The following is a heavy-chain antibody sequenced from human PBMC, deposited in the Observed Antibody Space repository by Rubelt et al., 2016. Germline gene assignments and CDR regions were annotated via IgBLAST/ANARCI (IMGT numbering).Heavy chain of an antibody. D-gene: IGHD3-16*01. CDR2: INAGHGNT. CDR1: GYTFTSYA. J-gene: IGHJ3*02. Sequence: QVQLVRSGAEVKKPGASVKVSCKAFGYTFTSYAMHWVRQAPGQRLEWMGWINAGHGNTKFSQKFQGRVTMTRDTSASTAYMELSSLRSEDTAVYYCARARGDRSDDAFEIWGQGTMVTVSS. CDR3: ARARGDRSDDAFEI. V-gene: IGHV1-3*01.